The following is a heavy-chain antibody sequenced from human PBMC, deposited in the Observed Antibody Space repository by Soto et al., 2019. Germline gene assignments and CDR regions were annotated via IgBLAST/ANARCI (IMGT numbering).Heavy chain of an antibody. V-gene: IGHV3-30*03. CDR1: GFTFRSYG. J-gene: IGHJ4*02. Sequence: PGGSLRLSCEASGFTFRSYGMHWVRQAPGKGLEWVAVMKSDGSRDHIDSVKGRFTIFRDNSKKTLYLQMNNLRPEDTAVYYCARDPWWYLHWGQGTLVTVSS. D-gene: IGHD2-15*01. CDR2: MKSDGSR. CDR3: ARDPWWYLH.